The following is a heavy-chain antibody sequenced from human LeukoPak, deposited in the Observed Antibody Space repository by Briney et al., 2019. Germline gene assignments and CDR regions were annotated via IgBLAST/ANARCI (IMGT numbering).Heavy chain of an antibody. Sequence: SETLSLTCTVSGGSISSNNYYWAWIRQPPGKGLEWIGSIYSSGSASYNPSLKSRVSIVLDTAKNQFSLKVTSVTAADTAVYYCARDRNSYAKGHYDYWGQGTLVTVSS. CDR3: ARDRNSYAKGHYDY. V-gene: IGHV4-39*07. CDR2: IYSSGSA. D-gene: IGHD6-6*01. CDR1: GGSISSNNYY. J-gene: IGHJ4*01.